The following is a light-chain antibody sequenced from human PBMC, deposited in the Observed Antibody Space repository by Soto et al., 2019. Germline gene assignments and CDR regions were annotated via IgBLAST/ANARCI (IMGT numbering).Light chain of an antibody. CDR3: QQYDNLPR. J-gene: IGKJ4*02. CDR2: EAS. CDR1: QDISNY. Sequence: DIQMTQSPSSLSAFVGDRVTITCQASQDISNYLNWYQQKPGKAPKLLIYEASNLETGVPSRFSGSGSGTDFTFTIHSLQPEDIATYYCQQYDNLPRFGGGTKVEIK. V-gene: IGKV1-33*01.